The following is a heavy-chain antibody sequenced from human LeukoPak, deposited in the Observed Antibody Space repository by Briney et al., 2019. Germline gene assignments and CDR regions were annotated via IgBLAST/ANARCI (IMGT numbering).Heavy chain of an antibody. J-gene: IGHJ4*02. CDR2: IYYSGST. CDR3: ARSMVWGAYFDY. D-gene: IGHD3-10*01. CDR1: GGSISSYY. V-gene: IGHV4-59*01. Sequence: PSETLSLTCTVSGGSISSYYWSWIRQPPGKGPEWIGYIYYSGSTNYNPSLKSRVTISVDTSKNQFSLKLSSVTAADTAVYYCARSMVWGAYFDYWGQGTLVTVSS.